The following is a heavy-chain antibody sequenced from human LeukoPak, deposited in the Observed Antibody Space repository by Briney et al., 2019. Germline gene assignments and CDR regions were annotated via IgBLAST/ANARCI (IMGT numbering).Heavy chain of an antibody. CDR3: ARSNNDGDYLGVGFDY. CDR1: GYTFSSFA. J-gene: IGHJ4*02. D-gene: IGHD3-22*01. Sequence: ASVKVSCKASGYTFSSFAMNWVRQAPGQGLEWMGWINTNTGNPTYAQGFTGRFVFSLDTSVSTAYLQISSLQAEDTAVYYCARSNNDGDYLGVGFDYWGQGTLVTVSS. V-gene: IGHV7-4-1*02. CDR2: INTNTGNP.